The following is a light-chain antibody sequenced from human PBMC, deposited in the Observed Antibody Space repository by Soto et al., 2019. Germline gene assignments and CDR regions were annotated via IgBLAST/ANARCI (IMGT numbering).Light chain of an antibody. Sequence: EIVMTQSPATLSVSPGERATLSCRASQSINNNLAWYQQKRGQGPRLLIYGASSRATGTPARFSGSGSGTGFTLTISSLQSEDFAIDYCQQYKDWPLTFGGGTKVEIK. CDR3: QQYKDWPLT. CDR1: QSINNN. CDR2: GAS. J-gene: IGKJ4*02. V-gene: IGKV3-15*01.